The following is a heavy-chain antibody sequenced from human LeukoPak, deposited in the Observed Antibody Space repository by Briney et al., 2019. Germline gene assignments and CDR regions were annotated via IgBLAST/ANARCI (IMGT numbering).Heavy chain of an antibody. J-gene: IGHJ4*02. CDR3: AKAPLGRCTGVICYYFDY. CDR1: GFRFITYW. D-gene: IGHD2-15*01. CDR2: INSDGRKI. V-gene: IGHV3-74*01. Sequence: GSLRLSCAASGFRFITYWMHGVRQAPGKGLVWVSRINSDGRKINYADSVKGGFTISRDNSKNTLYLQMNSLRAEDAAVYYCAKAPLGRCTGVICYYFDYWGQGTLVTVSS.